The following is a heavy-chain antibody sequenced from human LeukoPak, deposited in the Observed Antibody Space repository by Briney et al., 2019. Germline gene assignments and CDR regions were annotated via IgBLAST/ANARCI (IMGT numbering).Heavy chain of an antibody. V-gene: IGHV3-30*02. CDR2: IHNDGSNK. CDR3: ARDPLYYYDSSGYYYDY. D-gene: IGHD3-22*01. J-gene: IGHJ4*02. CDR1: GFTFSSYG. Sequence: PGGSMRLSCAASGFTFSSYGMHCVRQDPGKGLYWGALIHNDGSNKYKADSVKGRFTISRDNSKNTLYLQMNSLRAEDTAVYYCARDPLYYYDSSGYYYDYWGQGTLVTVSS.